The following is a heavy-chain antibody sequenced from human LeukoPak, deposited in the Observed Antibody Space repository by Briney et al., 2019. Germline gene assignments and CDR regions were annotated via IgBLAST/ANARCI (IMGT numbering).Heavy chain of an antibody. CDR1: DFNFRSNW. D-gene: IGHD1-1*01. V-gene: IGHV3-7*04. Sequence: GGSLRLSCVASDFNFRSNWMDWVRQAPGKGLEWVANIKGDGSEKNYVDSVKGRFSISRDNAKNSLYLEMNSLRAEDTGVYYRATEGDWNLDYWGQGALVTVSS. CDR3: ATEGDWNLDY. CDR2: IKGDGSEK. J-gene: IGHJ4*02.